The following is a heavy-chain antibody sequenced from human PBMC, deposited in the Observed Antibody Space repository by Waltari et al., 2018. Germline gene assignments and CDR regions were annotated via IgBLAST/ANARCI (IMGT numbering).Heavy chain of an antibody. CDR3: AKGGLGEDYFDY. Sequence: EVQLVESGGGLVQPGRSLRLSCAASGFTFDDYAMHWVRQAPGKGLEWVSGFSWNSGSIGYADSVKGRFTISRDNAKNSLYLQMNSLRAEDMALYYCAKGGLGEDYFDYWGQGTLVTVSS. CDR2: FSWNSGSI. J-gene: IGHJ4*02. CDR1: GFTFDDYA. V-gene: IGHV3-9*03. D-gene: IGHD3-16*01.